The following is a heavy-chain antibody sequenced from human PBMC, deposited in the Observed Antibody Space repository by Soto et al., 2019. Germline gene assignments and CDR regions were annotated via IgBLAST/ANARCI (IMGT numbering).Heavy chain of an antibody. CDR2: INPDSGGT. Sequence: ASLKVSCKASGYIFSDYYIHWVRQAPGQGLEWMGWINPDSGGTKYTQQFQGRVTMTRDTSISTAYMELSGLRSDDTAVYYCARKVRDYNFDYWGQGTLVTSPQ. J-gene: IGHJ4*02. V-gene: IGHV1-2*02. CDR1: GYIFSDYY. D-gene: IGHD4-17*01. CDR3: ARKVRDYNFDY.